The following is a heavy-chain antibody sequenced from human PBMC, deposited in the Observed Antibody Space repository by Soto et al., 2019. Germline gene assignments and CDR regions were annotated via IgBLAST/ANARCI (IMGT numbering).Heavy chain of an antibody. CDR1: GFPFTRYS. V-gene: IGHV3-21*06. CDR2: ISSTTNYI. CDR3: ARESEDLTSNFDY. Sequence: GVSLRLSCAASGFPFTRYSMNWVRQAPGKGLEWVSSISSTTNYIYYGDSMKGRFTISRDNAKNSLYLEMNSLRAEDTAVYYCARESEDLTSNFDYCGQGTLVTVSS. J-gene: IGHJ4*02.